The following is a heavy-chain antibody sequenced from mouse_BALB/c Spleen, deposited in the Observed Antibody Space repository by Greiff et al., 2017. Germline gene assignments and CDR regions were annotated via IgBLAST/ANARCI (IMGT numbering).Heavy chain of an antibody. CDR1: GYTFTSYW. CDR2: IDPSDSYT. Sequence: VQLQQPGAELVKPGASVKLSCKASGYTFTSYWMHWVKQRPGQGLEWIGEIDPSDSYTNYNQKFKGKATLTVDKSSSTAYMQLSSLTSEDSAVYYCARSGYFDYWGQGTTLTVSS. D-gene: IGHD3-2*02. CDR3: ARSGYFDY. V-gene: IGHV1-69*02. J-gene: IGHJ2*01.